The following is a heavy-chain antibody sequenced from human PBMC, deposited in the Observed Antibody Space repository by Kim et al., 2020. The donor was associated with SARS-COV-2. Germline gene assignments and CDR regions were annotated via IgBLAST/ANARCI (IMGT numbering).Heavy chain of an antibody. J-gene: IGHJ4*02. CDR2: ISPSSSYI. Sequence: GGSLRLSCAASGFNFGVHVMNWVRQAPGKGLEWVSSISPSSSYIYYADSVRGRFTISRDNRKNSLWLQMNSLGVDDTAVYYCTRGGGSGSTYCGQGLLVTVYS. V-gene: IGHV3-21*01. CDR1: GFNFGVHV. D-gene: IGHD2-15*01. CDR3: TRGGGSGSTY.